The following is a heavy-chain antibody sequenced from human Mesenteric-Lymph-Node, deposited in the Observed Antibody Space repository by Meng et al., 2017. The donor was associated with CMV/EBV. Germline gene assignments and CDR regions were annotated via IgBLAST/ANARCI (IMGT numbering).Heavy chain of an antibody. CDR3: AREPPKGVHFDH. CDR1: GYTFTNYH. J-gene: IGHJ4*02. CDR2: IYDSGGNT. V-gene: IGHV1-46*01. D-gene: IGHD6-6*01. Sequence: ASVKVSCKASGYTFTNYHIHWMRQAPGHGLEYMGVIYDSGGNTYKEQKFQDRLTMTWDTSTTTVHMELISLRSEDTAVYYCAREPPKGVHFDHWGQGTLVTVSS.